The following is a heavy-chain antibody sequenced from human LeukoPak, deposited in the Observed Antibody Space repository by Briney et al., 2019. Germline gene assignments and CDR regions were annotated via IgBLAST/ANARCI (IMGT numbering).Heavy chain of an antibody. Sequence: SETLSLTCTVSGGSISSGGYYWSWIRQHPGKGLEWVGYIFYSGSTYYNPSLKSRVTISVDTSKNQFSLKLTSVTAADTAVYYCAREGSTYYYDRCAYYFDYWGQGTLVTVSS. CDR3: AREGSTYYYDRCAYYFDY. V-gene: IGHV4-31*03. D-gene: IGHD3-22*01. CDR2: IFYSGST. J-gene: IGHJ4*02. CDR1: GGSISSGGYY.